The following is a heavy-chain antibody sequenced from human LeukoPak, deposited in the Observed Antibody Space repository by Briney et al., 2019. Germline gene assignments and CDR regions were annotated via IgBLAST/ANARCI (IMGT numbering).Heavy chain of an antibody. CDR2: ISYDGSNK. J-gene: IGHJ6*03. V-gene: IGHV3-30*18. CDR3: AKSRTSRSRYYYYYMDV. Sequence: GGSLRLSCAASGFTFSSYGMHWVRQAPGKWLEWVAVISYDGSNKYYADSVKGRFTISRDNSKNTLYLQMNSLRAEDTAVYYCAKSRTSRSRYYYYYMDVWGKGTTVTVSS. CDR1: GFTFSSYG. D-gene: IGHD3-10*01.